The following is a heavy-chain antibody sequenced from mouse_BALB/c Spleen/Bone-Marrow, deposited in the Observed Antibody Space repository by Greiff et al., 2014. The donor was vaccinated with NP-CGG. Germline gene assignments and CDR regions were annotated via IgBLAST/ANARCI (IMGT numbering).Heavy chain of an antibody. CDR3: ARGYYDSHLDY. CDR2: IDPANGNT. Sequence: VQLKESGAELAKPGASVKLSCTASGFNIKDTYMHWVKQRPEQGLEWIGRIDPANGNTKYDPKFQGKATITADTSSNTAYLQLSSLTSEDTAVYYCARGYYDSHLDYWGQGTTLTVSS. D-gene: IGHD2-4*01. J-gene: IGHJ2*01. CDR1: GFNIKDTY. V-gene: IGHV14-3*02.